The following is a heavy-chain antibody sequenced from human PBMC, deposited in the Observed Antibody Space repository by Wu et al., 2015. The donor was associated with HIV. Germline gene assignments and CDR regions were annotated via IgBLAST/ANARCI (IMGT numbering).Heavy chain of an antibody. CDR3: ARDYTGYYDILTGYPKDPTPKKYYYYYYGMDV. D-gene: IGHD3-9*01. Sequence: LVQSGAEVKKPGASVKVSCKASGYTFTGYYMHWVRQAPGQGLEWMGWINPNSGGTNYAQKFQGRVTMTRDTSISTAYMELSRLRSDDTAVYYCARDYTGYYDILTGYPKDPTPKKYYYYYYGMDVWGQGTTVTVSS. CDR1: GYTFTGYY. J-gene: IGHJ6*02. CDR2: INPNSGGT. V-gene: IGHV1-2*02.